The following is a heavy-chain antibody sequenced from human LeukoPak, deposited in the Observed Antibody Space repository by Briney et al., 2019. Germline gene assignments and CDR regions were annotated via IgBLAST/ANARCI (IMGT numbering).Heavy chain of an antibody. CDR3: ARHGGRDRYSSSWYSYYYYYMDV. V-gene: IGHV4-39*01. CDR2: IYYSGST. D-gene: IGHD6-13*01. J-gene: IGHJ6*03. Sequence: SETLSLTCTVSGGSISSSSYYWDWLRQPPGKGLEGIGSIYYSGSTYYNPSLKSRVTISVDTSKNQFSLKLSSVTAADTAVYYCARHGGRDRYSSSWYSYYYYYMDVWGKGTTVTVSS. CDR1: GGSISSSSYY.